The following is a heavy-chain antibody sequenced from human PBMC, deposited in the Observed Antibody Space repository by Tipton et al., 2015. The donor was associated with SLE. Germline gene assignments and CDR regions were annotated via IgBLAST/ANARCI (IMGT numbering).Heavy chain of an antibody. CDR1: GGSFSGYY. D-gene: IGHD3/OR15-3a*01. V-gene: IGHV4-34*01. Sequence: TLSLTCAVYGGSFSGYYWSWIRQPPGKGLEWIGEINHSGGTNYNPSLKSRVTISGDTSKNQFSLRLSSVTAADTAVYYCVRHFGRSIEFDYWGQGTLVTVSS. CDR2: INHSGGT. CDR3: VRHFGRSIEFDY. J-gene: IGHJ4*02.